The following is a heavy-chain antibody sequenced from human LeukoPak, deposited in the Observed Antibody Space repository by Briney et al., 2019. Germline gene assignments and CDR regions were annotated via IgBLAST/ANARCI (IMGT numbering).Heavy chain of an antibody. V-gene: IGHV1-8*01. Sequence: ASVKVSCKASGYTFTSYDINWVRQATGQGLEWMGWMNPSSGNTGYAQKFQGRVTMTRNTSISTAYMELSSLRSEDTAVYYCARVVSKGPLKQQLPPDCWGQGTLVTVSS. J-gene: IGHJ4*02. CDR3: ARVVSKGPLKQQLPPDC. D-gene: IGHD6-13*01. CDR2: MNPSSGNT. CDR1: GYTFTSYD.